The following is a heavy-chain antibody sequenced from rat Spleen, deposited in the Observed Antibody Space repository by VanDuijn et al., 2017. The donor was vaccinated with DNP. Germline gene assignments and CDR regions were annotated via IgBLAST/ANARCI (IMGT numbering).Heavy chain of an antibody. CDR1: GYSISRTY. CDR3: ARSVRATSFYAMDV. J-gene: IGHJ4*01. Sequence: EVQLQESGPGLLKPSQSLSLTCSVTGYSISRTYWGWFRKFPGNKMEWIGHISYSGTTSYHPSLKSRISITRDTSKNQFFLQLKSVTTEDTATYYCARSVRATSFYAMDVWGQGTSVTVSS. V-gene: IGHV3-1*01. D-gene: IGHD1-3*01. CDR2: ISYSGTT.